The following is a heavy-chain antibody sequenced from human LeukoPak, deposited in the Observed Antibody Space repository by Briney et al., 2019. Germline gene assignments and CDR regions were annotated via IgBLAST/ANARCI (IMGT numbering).Heavy chain of an antibody. J-gene: IGHJ4*02. V-gene: IGHV1-46*01. Sequence: GASVTLSFTSSGYTFTIYYMHWVRKAPGHGLERMGINNPNGGSTSYAQKFQGRVTMTRDTSTSTVYMELSSLRSEDTAVYYCARSITTVTTDLFDYWGQGTLVTVSS. D-gene: IGHD4-17*01. CDR1: GYTFTIYY. CDR3: ARSITTVTTDLFDY. CDR2: NNPNGGST.